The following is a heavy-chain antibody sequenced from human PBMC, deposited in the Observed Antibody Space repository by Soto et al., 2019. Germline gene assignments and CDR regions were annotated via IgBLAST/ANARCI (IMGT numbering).Heavy chain of an antibody. CDR2: ISYDGSNK. V-gene: IGHV3-30*18. CDR3: AKPYSSGYPGKAPWDY. D-gene: IGHD3-22*01. CDR1: GFTFSSYG. J-gene: IGHJ4*02. Sequence: GGSLRLSCAASGFTFSSYGMHWVRQAPGKGLEWVAVISYDGSNKYYADSVKGRFTISRDNSKNTLYLQMNSLRAEDTAVYYCAKPYSSGYPGKAPWDYWGQGTLVTVSS.